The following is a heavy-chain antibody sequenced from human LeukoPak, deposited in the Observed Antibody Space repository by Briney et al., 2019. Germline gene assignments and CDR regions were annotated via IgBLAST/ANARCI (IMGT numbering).Heavy chain of an antibody. CDR2: IYTSGST. D-gene: IGHD3-3*01. CDR3: ARVNTIFGVADY. J-gene: IGHJ4*02. Sequence: PSETLSLTCTVSGGSISSGSYYWSRIRQPAGKGLEWIGRIYTSGSTNYNPSLKSRVTISVDTSKNQFSLKLSSVTAADTAVYYCARVNTIFGVADYWGQETLVTVSS. CDR1: GGSISSGSYY. V-gene: IGHV4-61*02.